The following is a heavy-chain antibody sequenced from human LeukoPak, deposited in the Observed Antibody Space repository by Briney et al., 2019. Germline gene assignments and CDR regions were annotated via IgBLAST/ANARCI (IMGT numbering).Heavy chain of an antibody. Sequence: GGSLRLTCAASGFTFSSYGMSWVRQAPGKGLEWVSAISGSGGSTYYADSVKGRFTISRDNSKNTLYLQMNSLRAEDTAVYYCVRDHARDFAWFPAYYFDYWGQGALVTVSS. CDR3: VRDHARDFAWFPAYYFDY. CDR2: ISGSGGST. J-gene: IGHJ4*02. V-gene: IGHV3-23*01. CDR1: GFTFSSYG. D-gene: IGHD3-9*01.